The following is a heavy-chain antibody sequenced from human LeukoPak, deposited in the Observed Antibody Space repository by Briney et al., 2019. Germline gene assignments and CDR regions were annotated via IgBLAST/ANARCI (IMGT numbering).Heavy chain of an antibody. CDR2: IYYSGST. CDR1: GGSISSGGYC. J-gene: IGHJ4*02. Sequence: PSQTLSLTCTVSGGSISSGGYCWSWIRQHPGKGLEWIGYIYYSGSTYYNPSLKSRVTISVDTSKNQFSLKLSSVTAADTAVYYCARSSSGYYLFGYWGQGTLVTVSS. D-gene: IGHD3-22*01. CDR3: ARSSSGYYLFGY. V-gene: IGHV4-31*03.